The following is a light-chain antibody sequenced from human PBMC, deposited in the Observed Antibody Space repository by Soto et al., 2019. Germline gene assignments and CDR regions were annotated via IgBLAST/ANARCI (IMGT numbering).Light chain of an antibody. CDR1: QTISSS. V-gene: IGKV1-5*03. J-gene: IGKJ1*01. CDR3: QHMAT. Sequence: DIQMTQSPSTLSASVGDRVTITCGASQTISSSLAWYQQKPGKAPKPLIYRASSLESGVPSRFSGSGSGTEFTLTISSLQPDDFATYFCQHMATFGQGTKVEIK. CDR2: RAS.